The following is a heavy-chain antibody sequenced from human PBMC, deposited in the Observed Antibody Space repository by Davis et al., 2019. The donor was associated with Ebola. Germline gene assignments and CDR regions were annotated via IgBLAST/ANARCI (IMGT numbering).Heavy chain of an antibody. Sequence: GESLKISCAASGFTFSSYWMSWARQAPGKGLEWVANIKQDGSEKYYVDSVKGRFTISRDNAKNSLYLQMNSLRAEDTAVYYCAREHDFLYYFDYWGQGTLVTVSS. CDR1: GFTFSSYW. CDR2: IKQDGSEK. D-gene: IGHD3-3*01. CDR3: AREHDFLYYFDY. J-gene: IGHJ4*02. V-gene: IGHV3-7*01.